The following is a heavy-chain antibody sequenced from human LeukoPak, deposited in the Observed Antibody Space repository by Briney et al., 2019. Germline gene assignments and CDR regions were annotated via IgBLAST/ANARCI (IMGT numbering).Heavy chain of an antibody. D-gene: IGHD3-22*01. Sequence: ASVKVSCKASGYTFTGYYMHWVRQAPGQGLEWMGWINPNSGGTNYAQKFQGRVTMTRDTSISTAYMELSRLRSDDTAVYYCARDPGPASPDYYDSSGYYNFDYWGQGTLVTVSS. V-gene: IGHV1-2*02. CDR3: ARDPGPASPDYYDSSGYYNFDY. J-gene: IGHJ4*02. CDR1: GYTFTGYY. CDR2: INPNSGGT.